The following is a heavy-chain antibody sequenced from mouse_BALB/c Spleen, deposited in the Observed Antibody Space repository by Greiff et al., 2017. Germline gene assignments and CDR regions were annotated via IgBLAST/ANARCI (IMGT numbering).Heavy chain of an antibody. V-gene: IGHV2-6-7*01. D-gene: IGHD2-1*01. CDR1: GFSLTGYG. Sequence: VKLMESGPGLVAPSQSLSITCTVSGFSLTGYGVNWVRQPPGKGLEWLGMIWGDGSTDYNSALKSRLSISKDNSKSQVFLKMNSLQTDDTARYYCARIYYGTGYAMDYWGQGTSVTVSS. J-gene: IGHJ4*01. CDR3: ARIYYGTGYAMDY. CDR2: IWGDGST.